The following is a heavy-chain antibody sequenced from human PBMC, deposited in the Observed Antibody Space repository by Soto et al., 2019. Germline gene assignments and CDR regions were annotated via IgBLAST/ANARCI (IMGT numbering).Heavy chain of an antibody. D-gene: IGHD2-2*02. CDR3: ARPRAEVVPAAISDYYYYGMDV. CDR2: IWYDGSNK. CDR1: GFTFSSYG. J-gene: IGHJ6*02. V-gene: IGHV3-33*01. Sequence: GSLRLSCAASGFTFSSYGMHWVRQAPGKGLEWVAVIWYDGSNKYYADSVKGRFTISRDNSKNTLYLQMNSLRAEDTAVYYCARPRAEVVPAAISDYYYYGMDVWGQGTTVTVSS.